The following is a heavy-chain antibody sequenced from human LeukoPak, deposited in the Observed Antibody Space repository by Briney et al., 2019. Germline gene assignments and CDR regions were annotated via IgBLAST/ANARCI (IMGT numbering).Heavy chain of an antibody. V-gene: IGHV3-9*01. D-gene: IGHD5-12*01. J-gene: IGHJ5*02. CDR3: AKDILSGEERLGWFDP. CDR1: GFTFDDYA. CDR2: ISWNSGST. Sequence: HTGGSLRLSCAASGFTFDDYAMHWVRQAPGKGLEWVSGISWNSGSTGYADSVKGRFTISRDNAKNSLYLQMNSLRAEDTALYYCAKDILSGEERLGWFDPWGQGTLVTVSS.